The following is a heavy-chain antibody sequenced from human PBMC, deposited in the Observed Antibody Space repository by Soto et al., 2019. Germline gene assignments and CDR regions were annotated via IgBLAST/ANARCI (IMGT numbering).Heavy chain of an antibody. J-gene: IGHJ4*02. CDR2: ISGSGGST. V-gene: IGHV3-23*01. CDR3: AKDYRGSGFRVLRAYYFDY. Sequence: PGGSLRLSCAASGFTFSSYAMSWVRQAPGKGLEWVSAISGSGGSTYYADSVKGRFTISRDNSKNTLYLQMNSLRAEDTAVYYCAKDYRGSGFRVLRAYYFDYWGQGTLVTVSS. CDR1: GFTFSSYA. D-gene: IGHD3-10*01.